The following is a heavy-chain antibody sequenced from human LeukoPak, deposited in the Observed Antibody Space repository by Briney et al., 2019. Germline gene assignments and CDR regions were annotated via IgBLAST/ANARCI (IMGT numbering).Heavy chain of an antibody. CDR1: GGSVSSGSYY. Sequence: SETLSLTCTVSGGSVSSGSYYWRWIRQPPGKGLEWIGYIYYSGSTNYNPSLKSRVTISVDTSKNQFSLKLSSVTAADTAVYYCARDRSPDAFDIWGQGTMVTVSS. D-gene: IGHD3-10*01. J-gene: IGHJ3*02. CDR3: ARDRSPDAFDI. V-gene: IGHV4-61*01. CDR2: IYYSGST.